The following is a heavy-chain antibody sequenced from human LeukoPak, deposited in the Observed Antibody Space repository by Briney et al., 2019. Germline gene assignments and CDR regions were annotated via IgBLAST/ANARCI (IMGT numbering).Heavy chain of an antibody. Sequence: SETVSLTCTVSGGSISGYYWSWIRQPPGEGLEWIGYIYYSGSTNYNPSLKSRVTISVDTSKNQFSLKLSSVTAADTAVYYCARVPTVTTDREFDYWGQGTLVTVSS. J-gene: IGHJ4*02. CDR2: IYYSGST. CDR1: GGSISGYY. D-gene: IGHD4-17*01. CDR3: ARVPTVTTDREFDY. V-gene: IGHV4-59*01.